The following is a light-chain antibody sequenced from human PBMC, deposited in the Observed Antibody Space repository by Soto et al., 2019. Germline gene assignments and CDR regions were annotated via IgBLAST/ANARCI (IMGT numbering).Light chain of an antibody. Sequence: QSALTQPASVSGSPGQSITISCSGTGSDVGGYNYVSWFQKYPGKAPKLIIYEVSNRPSGISDRFSGSKSGSTASLTISGLQAEDEADYYCGSYSTISSFYVFGTGTKVTVL. CDR1: GSDVGGYNY. CDR3: GSYSTISSFYV. J-gene: IGLJ1*01. CDR2: EVS. V-gene: IGLV2-14*01.